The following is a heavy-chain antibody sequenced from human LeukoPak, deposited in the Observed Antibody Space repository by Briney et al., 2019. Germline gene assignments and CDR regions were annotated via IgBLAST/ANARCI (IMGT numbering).Heavy chain of an antibody. D-gene: IGHD6-19*01. CDR1: GGSISSSSYY. J-gene: IGHJ4*02. V-gene: IGHV4-39*01. CDR3: ARHERSSGWHHYYFDY. CDR2: IYYSGST. Sequence: PSETLSLTCTVSGGSISSSSYYWGWIRQPPGKGLEWIGSIYYSGSTYYNPSLKSRVTTSVDTSKNQFSLKLSSVTAADTAVYYCARHERSSGWHHYYFDYWGQGTLVTVSS.